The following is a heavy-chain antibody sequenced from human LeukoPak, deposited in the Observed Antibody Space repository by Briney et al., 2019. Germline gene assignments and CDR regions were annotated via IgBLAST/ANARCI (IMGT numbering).Heavy chain of an antibody. CDR2: INPNSGGT. CDR1: GYTFTAYY. J-gene: IGHJ4*02. CDR3: AKVPFGLAPYLTTVTTPAY. D-gene: IGHD4-17*01. Sequence: ASVKVSCKASGYTFTAYYMHWVRQAAGQELEWMGRINPNSGGTNYAQKFQDRVTMTRDTSISTASIELSRLRSDATAVYHWAKVPFGLAPYLTTVTTPAYCGQGNLVTVSS. V-gene: IGHV1-2*06.